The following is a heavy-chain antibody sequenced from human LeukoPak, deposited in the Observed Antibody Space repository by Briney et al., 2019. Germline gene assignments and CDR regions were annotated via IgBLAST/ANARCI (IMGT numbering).Heavy chain of an antibody. D-gene: IGHD2-2*01. CDR1: GYSISSGYY. V-gene: IGHV4-38-2*01. Sequence: SETLSLTCAVSGYSISSGYYWGWIQQPPGKGLEWIGSIYHSGSTYYNPSLKSRVTISVDTSKNQFSLKLSSVTAADTAVYYCARAHYCSSTSCYGGVDYWGQGTLVTVSS. J-gene: IGHJ4*02. CDR2: IYHSGST. CDR3: ARAHYCSSTSCYGGVDY.